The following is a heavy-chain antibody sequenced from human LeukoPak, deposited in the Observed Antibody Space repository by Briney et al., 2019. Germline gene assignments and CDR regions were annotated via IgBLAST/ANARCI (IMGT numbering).Heavy chain of an antibody. Sequence: GASVKLSCKASGYTFTSYGISWVRQAPGQGLEWMGWISAYNGNTNYAQKLQGRVTMTTDTSTSTAYMELRSLRSDDTAVYYCARDNEWELSYYFDYWGQGTLVTVSS. J-gene: IGHJ4*02. CDR2: ISAYNGNT. D-gene: IGHD1-26*01. V-gene: IGHV1-18*01. CDR3: ARDNEWELSYYFDY. CDR1: GYTFTSYG.